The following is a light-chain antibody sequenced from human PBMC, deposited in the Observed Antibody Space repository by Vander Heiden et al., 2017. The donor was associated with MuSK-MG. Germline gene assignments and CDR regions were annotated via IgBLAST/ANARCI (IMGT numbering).Light chain of an antibody. Sequence: QLVLTQSPSASASLGASVKLTCTLSSGHTSYAIAWHQQQPEKGPRYLMKLNSDGSHSKGDGIPDRFSGSSSGAEHYLTISSLQSEDEADYYCQTWGTETAVFGGGTKLTGL. CDR1: SGHTSYA. CDR2: LNSDGSH. CDR3: QTWGTETAV. J-gene: IGLJ2*01. V-gene: IGLV4-69*01.